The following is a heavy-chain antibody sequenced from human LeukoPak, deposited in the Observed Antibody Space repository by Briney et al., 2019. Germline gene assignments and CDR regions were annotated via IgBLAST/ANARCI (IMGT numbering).Heavy chain of an antibody. CDR1: GGSISSYY. CDR2: IYYSGST. CDR3: ARPAHSSSGRGVDY. V-gene: IGHV4-59*08. Sequence: SETLSLTCTVSGGSISSYYWSWIRQPPGKGLEWIGYIYYSGSTYYNPSLKSRVTISVDTSKNQFSLKLSSVTAADTAVYYCARPAHSSSGRGVDYWGQGTLVTVSS. J-gene: IGHJ4*02. D-gene: IGHD6-13*01.